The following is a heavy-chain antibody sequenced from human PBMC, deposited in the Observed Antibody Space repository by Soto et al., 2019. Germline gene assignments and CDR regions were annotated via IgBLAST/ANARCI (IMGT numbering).Heavy chain of an antibody. V-gene: IGHV3-11*01. CDR1: GFPFSDFY. CDR3: ARTTWELGVRFDY. J-gene: IGHJ4*02. CDR2: ISGRGGTI. Sequence: PGGSLRLSCAASGFPFSDFYMTWIRRAPGRGLQCLSYISGRGGTIYYADSVKGRLTISRDNAKNSLDLQMDGLRGDDTGVYYCARTTWELGVRFDYWGQGALVTVSS. D-gene: IGHD1-26*01.